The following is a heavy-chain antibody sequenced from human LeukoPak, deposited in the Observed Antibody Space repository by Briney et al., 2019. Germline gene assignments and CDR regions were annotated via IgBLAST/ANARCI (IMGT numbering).Heavy chain of an antibody. V-gene: IGHV3-30*04. J-gene: IGHJ4*02. CDR1: GFTFSSYA. Sequence: GGSLRLSCAASGFTFSSYAMHWVRQAPGKGLEWVAVISYDGSNKYYADSVEGRFTISRDNSKNTLYLQMNSLRAEDTAVYYCASDIVVVPAASDYWGQGTLVTVSS. CDR2: ISYDGSNK. D-gene: IGHD2-2*01. CDR3: ASDIVVVPAASDY.